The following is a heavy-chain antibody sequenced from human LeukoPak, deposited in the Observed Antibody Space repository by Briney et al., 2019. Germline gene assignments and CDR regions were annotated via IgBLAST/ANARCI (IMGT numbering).Heavy chain of an antibody. CDR2: IYYSGST. J-gene: IGHJ3*02. CDR1: GGSTSSYY. V-gene: IGHV4-59*01. Sequence: SETLSLTCTVSGGSTSSYYWSWIRQPPGKGLEWIGYIYYSGSTNYNPSLKSRVTILVDTSKNQFSLKLSSVTAADTAVYYCARARRITMVRGVSYAFDIWGQGTMVTVSS. CDR3: ARARRITMVRGVSYAFDI. D-gene: IGHD3-10*01.